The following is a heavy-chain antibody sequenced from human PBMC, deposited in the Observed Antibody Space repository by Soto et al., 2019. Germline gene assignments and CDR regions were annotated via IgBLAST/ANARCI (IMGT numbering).Heavy chain of an antibody. CDR3: VCILWGWYGSVLSYY. D-gene: IGHD2-21*01. Sequence: QGLEWIGYIYYSGSTYYNTSLKSRVTISVDTSKNQFSLKLSSVTAADTAVYYCVCILWGWYGSVLSYY. CDR2: IYYSGST. V-gene: IGHV4-30-4*01. J-gene: IGHJ6*03.